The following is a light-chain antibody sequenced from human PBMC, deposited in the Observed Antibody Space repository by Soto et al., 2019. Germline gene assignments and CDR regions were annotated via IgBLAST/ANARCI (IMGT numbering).Light chain of an antibody. CDR2: GAS. CDR3: QQYGRSPPYT. CDR1: QSVSSSY. Sequence: EIVLTQSPGTLSLSPGERATLSCRASQSVSSSYLAWYQQKPGQAPRLLIYGASSRATGIPDRFSGSGSGTDFTLTISRLEPEDFAVYYCQQYGRSPPYTFGQGTSVEIK. V-gene: IGKV3-20*01. J-gene: IGKJ2*01.